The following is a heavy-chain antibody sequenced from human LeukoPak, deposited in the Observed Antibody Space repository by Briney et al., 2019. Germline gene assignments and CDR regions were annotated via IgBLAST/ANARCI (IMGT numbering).Heavy chain of an antibody. CDR1: GFTFSNHN. CDR2: ITANSGTM. V-gene: IGHV3-48*01. J-gene: IGHJ5*02. Sequence: GGSLRLSCAASGFTFSNHNMNWVRQAPGKGLEWVSFITANSGTMYYADSVTGRFTISRDNARNSLYLQMNNLRAEDTAVYYCARVQARGNWFDPWGQGTLVTVSS. CDR3: ARVQARGNWFDP.